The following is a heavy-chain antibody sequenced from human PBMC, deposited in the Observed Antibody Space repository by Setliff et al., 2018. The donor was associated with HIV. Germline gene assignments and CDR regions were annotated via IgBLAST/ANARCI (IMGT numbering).Heavy chain of an antibody. V-gene: IGHV3-23*03. CDR3: VKGAWLDDSTLEGRVVVGVSTMIDFPNPLQPLP. CDR2: ILRGISDT. Sequence: PGGSLRLSCAASGFSFSTYDMSWVRQAPGKGLEWVSVILRGISDTYYADSVKGRFTISRDNSKNTLYLQMNSLRVEDTAVYYCVKGAWLDDSTLEGRVVVGVSTMIDFPNPLQPLPWG. J-gene: IGHJ5*02. D-gene: IGHD3-22*01. CDR1: GFSFSTYD.